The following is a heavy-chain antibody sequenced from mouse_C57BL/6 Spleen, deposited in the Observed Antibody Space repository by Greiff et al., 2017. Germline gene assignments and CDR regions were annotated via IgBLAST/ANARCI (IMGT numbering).Heavy chain of an antibody. V-gene: IGHV5-15*01. Sequence: EVQGVESGGGLVQPGGSLKLSCAASGFTFSDYGMAWVRQAPRKGPEWVAFISNLAYSIYYADTVTGRFTISRGNAKNTLYLEMSSLRSEDTAMYYCARQGTVVATDWYFDVWGTGTTVTVSS. D-gene: IGHD1-1*01. CDR3: ARQGTVVATDWYFDV. J-gene: IGHJ1*03. CDR1: GFTFSDYG. CDR2: ISNLAYSI.